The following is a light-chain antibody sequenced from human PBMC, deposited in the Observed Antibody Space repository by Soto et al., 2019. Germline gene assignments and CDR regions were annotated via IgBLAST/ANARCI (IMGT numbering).Light chain of an antibody. J-gene: IGKJ4*01. CDR1: QSVSSY. Sequence: EIMLTQSPATLSLSPGERATLSCRASQSVSSYLAWYQQKPGQAPRLLIYDASNRATGIPARFSGSGSGTDFTLTISSLEPEEFAVYYCQQRSNWPLTFGGGTKVEIK. V-gene: IGKV3-11*01. CDR3: QQRSNWPLT. CDR2: DAS.